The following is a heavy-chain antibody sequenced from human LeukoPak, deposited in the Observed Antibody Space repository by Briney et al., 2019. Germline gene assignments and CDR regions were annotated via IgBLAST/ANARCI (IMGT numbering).Heavy chain of an antibody. CDR1: GYTFTSYY. J-gene: IGHJ6*03. Sequence: ASVKVSCKASGYTFTSYYMHWVRQAPGQGLEWMGIINPSGGSTSYAQKFQGRVTMTRDTSTSTVYMELSSLRSEDTAVYYCARDPQYYDFWSGYYNYYMDGWGKGTTVTVSS. D-gene: IGHD3-3*01. CDR3: ARDPQYYDFWSGYYNYYMDG. V-gene: IGHV1-46*03. CDR2: INPSGGST.